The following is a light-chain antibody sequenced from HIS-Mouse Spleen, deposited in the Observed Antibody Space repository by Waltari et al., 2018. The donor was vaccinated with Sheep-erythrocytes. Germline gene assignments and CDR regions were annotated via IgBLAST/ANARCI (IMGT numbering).Light chain of an antibody. CDR1: SSNIGAGYD. J-gene: IGLJ2*01. CDR3: QSYDSSLSAVV. Sequence: QSVLTQPPSVSGAPGQRVTISCTGSSSNIGAGYDVHWYQQLPGTAPKLPIYGTSNRPSGVPDRFSGSKSGTSASLAITGLQAEDEADYYCQSYDSSLSAVVFGGGTKLTVL. V-gene: IGLV1-40*01. CDR2: GTS.